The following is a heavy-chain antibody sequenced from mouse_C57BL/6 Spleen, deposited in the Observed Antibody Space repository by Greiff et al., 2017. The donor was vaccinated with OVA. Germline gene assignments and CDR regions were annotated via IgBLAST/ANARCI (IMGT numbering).Heavy chain of an antibody. CDR1: GYTFTDYY. J-gene: IGHJ4*01. D-gene: IGHD2-4*01. CDR3: AKTGYDYDGDYYAMDY. V-gene: IGHV1-26*01. Sequence: EVKLQQSGPELVKPGASVKISYKASGYTFTDYYMNWVKQSHGKSLEWIGDINPNNGGTSYNQKFKGKATLTVDKSSSTAYMELRSLTSEDSAVYYCAKTGYDYDGDYYAMDYWGQGTSVTVSS. CDR2: INPNNGGT.